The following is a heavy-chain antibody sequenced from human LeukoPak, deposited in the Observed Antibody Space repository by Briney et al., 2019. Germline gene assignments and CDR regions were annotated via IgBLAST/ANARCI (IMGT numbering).Heavy chain of an antibody. J-gene: IGHJ4*02. CDR1: VFTACSDY. CDR2: IYSGGST. CDR3: ARGPSTYSSATPI. D-gene: IGHD6-19*01. Sequence: PGGSLRLSCAPSVFTACSDYMSWVRQAPGKGVEWVSVIYSGGSTYYADSVKGRFTISRDNSKNTLYLQMNSLRAEDTAVYYCARGPSTYSSATPIWGQGTLVTVSS. V-gene: IGHV3-66*01.